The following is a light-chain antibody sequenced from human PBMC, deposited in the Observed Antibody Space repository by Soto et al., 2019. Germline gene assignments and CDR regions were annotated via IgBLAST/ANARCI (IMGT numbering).Light chain of an antibody. CDR1: ESLFGF. CDR2: GVS. CDR3: QSYNDWPFA. V-gene: IGKV3-15*01. J-gene: IGKJ2*01. Sequence: DIVLTQSPATLSVSPGDTVTLSCRASESLFGFLAWYQQKPGQAHRLLMYGVSTRDTGITARFSGGGSATDFTLTISSLQSEDSAFYFCQSYNDWPFASGLGTRLEI.